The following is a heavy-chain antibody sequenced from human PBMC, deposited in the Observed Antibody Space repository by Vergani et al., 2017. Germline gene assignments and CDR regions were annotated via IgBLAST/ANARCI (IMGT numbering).Heavy chain of an antibody. CDR1: GGSISSSSYY. Sequence: QLQLQESGPGLVKPSETLSLTCTVSGGSISSSSYYWGWIRQPPGKGLEWIGSIYYSGSTYYNPSLKSRVTISVDTSKNQFSLKLSSVTAADTAVYYCARGVYSGYDLYFQHWGQGTLVTVSS. CDR3: ARGVYSGYDLYFQH. CDR2: IYYSGST. J-gene: IGHJ1*01. D-gene: IGHD5-12*01. V-gene: IGHV4-39*07.